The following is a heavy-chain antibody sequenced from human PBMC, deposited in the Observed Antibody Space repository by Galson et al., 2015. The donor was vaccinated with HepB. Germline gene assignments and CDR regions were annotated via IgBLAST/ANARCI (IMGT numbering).Heavy chain of an antibody. CDR1: GYTLTELS. J-gene: IGHJ5*02. Sequence: SVKVSCKVSGYTLTELSMHWVRQAPGKGLEWMGWISAYNGNTNYAQKLQGRVTMTTDTSTSTAYMELRSLRSDDTAVYYCARIVGANYRWFDPWGQGTLVTVSS. CDR2: ISAYNGNT. V-gene: IGHV1-18*01. D-gene: IGHD1-26*01. CDR3: ARIVGANYRWFDP.